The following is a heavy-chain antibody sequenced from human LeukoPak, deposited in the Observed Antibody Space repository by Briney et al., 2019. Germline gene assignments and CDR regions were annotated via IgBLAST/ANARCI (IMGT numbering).Heavy chain of an antibody. CDR2: INHSGST. CDR1: GGSFSGYY. CDR3: ARGRRGRLLDY. J-gene: IGHJ4*02. V-gene: IGHV4-34*01. D-gene: IGHD5-12*01. Sequence: PSETLSLTCAVYGGSFSGYYWSWIRQPPGKGLEWIGEINHSGSTNYNPSLKSRVTISVDTSKNQFSLKLSSVTAADTAVYYCARGRRGRLLDYWGQGTLVTVSS.